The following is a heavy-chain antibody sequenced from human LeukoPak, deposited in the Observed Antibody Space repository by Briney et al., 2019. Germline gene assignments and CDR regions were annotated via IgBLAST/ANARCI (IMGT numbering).Heavy chain of an antibody. CDR1: GGSFSSYY. CDR2: IYTSGST. V-gene: IGHV4-59*10. Sequence: SETLSLTCAVYGGSFSSYYWSWIRQPAGKGLEWIGRIYTSGSTNYNPSLKSRVTMSVDTSKNQFSLKLSSVTAADTAVYYCARNIRVGNAFDIWGQGTMVTVSS. CDR3: ARNIRVGNAFDI. J-gene: IGHJ3*02.